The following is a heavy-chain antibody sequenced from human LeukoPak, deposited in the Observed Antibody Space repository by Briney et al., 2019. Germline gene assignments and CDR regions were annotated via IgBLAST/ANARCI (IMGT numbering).Heavy chain of an antibody. CDR3: ARDTGYYYGSGSYYNGMDV. D-gene: IGHD3-10*01. CDR2: IYSGGST. CDR1: GFTVSSNY. Sequence: GGSLRLSCAASGFTVSSNYMSWVRQAPGKGLEWVSVIYSGGSTYYADSVKGRFTISRDNSKNTLYLQMNSLRAEDTAVYYCARDTGYYYGSGSYYNGMDVWGQGTTVTVSS. V-gene: IGHV3-66*01. J-gene: IGHJ6*02.